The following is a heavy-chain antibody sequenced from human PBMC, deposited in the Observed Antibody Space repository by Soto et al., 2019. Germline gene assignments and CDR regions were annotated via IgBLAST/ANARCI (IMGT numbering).Heavy chain of an antibody. V-gene: IGHV3-11*06. J-gene: IGHJ4*02. CDR2: ISSSSYT. D-gene: IGHD6-13*01. CDR1: VFTFSDYY. CDR3: ARGVGGSSWYSEY. Sequence: VGSLRLSCASSVFTFSDYYMSCIRQAPGKGLEWVSYISSSSYTNYADSVKGRFTISRDNAKNSLYLQMNSLRAEDTAVYYCARGVGGSSWYSEYWGQGTLVTVSS.